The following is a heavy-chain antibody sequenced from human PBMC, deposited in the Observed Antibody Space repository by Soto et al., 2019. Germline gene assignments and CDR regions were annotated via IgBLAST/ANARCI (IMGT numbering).Heavy chain of an antibody. J-gene: IGHJ4*02. Sequence: QVQLQESGPGLVKPSQTLSLTCTVSGGSISSGGYYWSWIRQHPGKGLEWIGYIYYTGNTYYNPSLRSRVTISVETSKNQFSLKLSSVTAADTAVYYCASGGSDYDSSGRPSFYFGYWGQGTLVTVSS. CDR3: ASGGSDYDSSGRPSFYFGY. CDR2: IYYTGNT. D-gene: IGHD3-22*01. CDR1: GGSISSGGYY. V-gene: IGHV4-31*03.